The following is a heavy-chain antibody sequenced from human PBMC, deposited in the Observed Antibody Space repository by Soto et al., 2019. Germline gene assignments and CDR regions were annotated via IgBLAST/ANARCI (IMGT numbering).Heavy chain of an antibody. CDR2: MNPKSGNT. CDR1: GYPFSSYD. J-gene: IGHJ3*02. V-gene: IGHV1-8*01. D-gene: IGHD2-15*01. Sequence: QVQLVQSGAEVKKPGASVKVSCKASGYPFSSYDINWVRQATGQGLEWMGWMNPKSGNTGYAQKFQGRVTMTRTTSINTAYLELTSLRSEDTTVYYCAREIGDGYCSGGCCYDGFDIWGQGTMVTVSS. CDR3: AREIGDGYCSGGCCYDGFDI.